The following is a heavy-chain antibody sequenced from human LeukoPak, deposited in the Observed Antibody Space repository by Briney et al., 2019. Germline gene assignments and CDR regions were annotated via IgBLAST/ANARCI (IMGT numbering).Heavy chain of an antibody. CDR1: GGSTSSSSYY. V-gene: IGHV4-39*07. D-gene: IGHD3-22*01. CDR3: ARTTYYYDSSGYLSYYYYMDV. Sequence: PSETLALTSTVSGGSTSSSSYYWGWIRQPPGKGLEWIGSIYYSGSTYYNPSLKSRVTISVDTSKNQFSLKLSSVTAADTAVYYCARTTYYYDSSGYLSYYYYMDVWGKGTTVTVSS. J-gene: IGHJ6*03. CDR2: IYYSGST.